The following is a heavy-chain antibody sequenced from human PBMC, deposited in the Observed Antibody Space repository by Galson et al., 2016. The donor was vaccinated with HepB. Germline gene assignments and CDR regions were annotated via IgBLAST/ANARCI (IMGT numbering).Heavy chain of an antibody. CDR1: GFTFSNAW. D-gene: IGHD2-15*01. CDR2: IKSKTDGGTT. CDR3: GTESYLKGHSIVVAAPSQS. Sequence: SLRLSCAASGFTFSNAWMSWVRQAPGKGLEWVGRIKSKTDGGTTDYAAPVKGRFTISRDDSKNTLYLQMNSLKTEDTAVYYCGTESYLKGHSIVVAAPSQSWGRGTLVTVSS. V-gene: IGHV3-15*01. J-gene: IGHJ5*02.